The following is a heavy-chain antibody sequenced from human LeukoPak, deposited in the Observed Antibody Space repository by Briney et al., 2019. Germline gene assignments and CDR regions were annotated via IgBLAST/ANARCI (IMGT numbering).Heavy chain of an antibody. Sequence: GASVKVSCKASGYSSTNYGISWVRQAPGQGLEWMGIINPSGGSTSYAQKFQGRVTMTRDTSTSTVYMELSSLRSEDTAVYYCARDGVVVPAARNWFDPWGQGTLVTVSS. D-gene: IGHD2-2*01. V-gene: IGHV1-46*01. J-gene: IGHJ5*02. CDR2: INPSGGST. CDR1: GYSSTNYG. CDR3: ARDGVVVPAARNWFDP.